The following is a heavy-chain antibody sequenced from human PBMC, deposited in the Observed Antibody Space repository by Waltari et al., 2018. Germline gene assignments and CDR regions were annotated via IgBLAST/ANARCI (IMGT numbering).Heavy chain of an antibody. CDR3: AKEDRGPQGTDFDY. Sequence: DVQMVESGGGLVQPGGSLRLSCAASGFTFNNYWMAWVRQAPGEGLRGVAKIKKDGSELYYVDSVKGRFAISRDNAKNSVYLQMNSLTAEDAAIYYCAKEDRGPQGTDFDYWGQGTLVAVSS. V-gene: IGHV3-7*03. CDR2: IKKDGSEL. D-gene: IGHD2-15*01. J-gene: IGHJ4*02. CDR1: GFTFNNYW.